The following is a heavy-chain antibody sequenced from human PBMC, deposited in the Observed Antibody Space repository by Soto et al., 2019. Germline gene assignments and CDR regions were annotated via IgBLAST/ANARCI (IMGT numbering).Heavy chain of an antibody. J-gene: IGHJ4*02. CDR3: ARAHQESSGWYFDY. CDR1: GDSVSSNSAA. CDR2: TYYRSKWYN. V-gene: IGHV6-1*01. Sequence: SQTLSLTCGISGDSVSSNSAAGNWIRQSPSRGLEWLGRTYYRSKWYNDYAVSVKSRITINPDTSKNQFSLQLNSVTPEDTAVYYCARAHQESSGWYFDYWGQGTLVTVSS. D-gene: IGHD6-19*01.